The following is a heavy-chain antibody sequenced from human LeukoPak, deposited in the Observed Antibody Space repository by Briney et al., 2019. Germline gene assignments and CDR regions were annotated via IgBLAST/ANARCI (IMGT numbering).Heavy chain of an antibody. CDR1: GGSISSGDYY. J-gene: IGHJ4*02. D-gene: IGHD6-13*01. CDR2: IYYSGST. V-gene: IGHV4-30-4*08. CDR3: ARMGALGIAAAGSC. Sequence: PSQTLSLTCTVSGGSISSGDYYWSWIRQPPGKGLEWIGYIYYSGSTYYNPSLKSRVTISVDTSKNQFSLKLSSVTAADTAVYYCARMGALGIAAAGSCWGQGTLVTVSS.